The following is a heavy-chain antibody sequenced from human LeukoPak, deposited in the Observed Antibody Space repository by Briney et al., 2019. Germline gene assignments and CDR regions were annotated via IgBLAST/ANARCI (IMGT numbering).Heavy chain of an antibody. J-gene: IGHJ3*02. Sequence: GGSLRLSCAASGFTFSSYGTHWVRQAPGKGLEWVAVISYDGSNKYYADSVKGRFTISRDNSKNTLYLQMNSLRAEDTAVYYCAKLPTAYYYDSSETSDAFDIWGQGTMVTVSS. CDR2: ISYDGSNK. CDR1: GFTFSSYG. CDR3: AKLPTAYYYDSSETSDAFDI. V-gene: IGHV3-30*18. D-gene: IGHD3-22*01.